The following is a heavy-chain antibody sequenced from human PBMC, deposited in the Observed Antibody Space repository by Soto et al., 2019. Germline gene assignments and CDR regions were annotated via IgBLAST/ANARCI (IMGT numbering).Heavy chain of an antibody. Sequence: VQLVESGGGLVQPGGSLRLSCAASGFTFSSYAMHWVRQAPGKGLEWVAVISYDGSNKYYADSVKGRFTISRDNSKNTLYLQMNSLRAEDTAVYYCARDLEATYPPFERFTIFGVVPGFDYWGQGTLVTVSS. J-gene: IGHJ4*02. CDR3: ARDLEATYPPFERFTIFGVVPGFDY. CDR1: GFTFSSYA. CDR2: ISYDGSNK. V-gene: IGHV3-30-3*01. D-gene: IGHD3-3*01.